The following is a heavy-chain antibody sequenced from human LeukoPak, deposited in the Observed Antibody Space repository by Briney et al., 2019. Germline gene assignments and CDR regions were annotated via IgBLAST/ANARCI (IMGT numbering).Heavy chain of an antibody. V-gene: IGHV3-30*02. J-gene: IGHJ4*02. CDR2: IRYDGSNK. D-gene: IGHD3-16*02. CDR1: GFTFSSYG. Sequence: PGGSLRLSCAASGFTFSSYGMHWVRQAPGKGLEWVAFIRYDGSNKYYADSVKGRFTISRDNSKNTLYLQMNSLRAEDTAVYYCLASGSARLRLGELSTKFDYWGQGTLVTVSS. CDR3: LASGSARLRLGELSTKFDY.